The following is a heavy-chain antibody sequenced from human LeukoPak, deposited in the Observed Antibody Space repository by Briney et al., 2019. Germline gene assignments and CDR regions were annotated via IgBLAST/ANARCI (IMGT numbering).Heavy chain of an antibody. CDR2: IHHSGTT. J-gene: IGHJ6*03. Sequence: SETLSLTCAVYGGSFSDSYWTWIRQRPGKGLEWIGEIHHSGTTNFNPSLQSRVSISEDTAKNQFFLRVASMTAADTALYYCARGRKVSGVRRINWARHENYFFYYIDVWGKGTSVSVSS. CDR3: ARGRKVSGVRRINWARHENYFFYYIDV. V-gene: IGHV4-34*01. D-gene: IGHD1-14*01. CDR1: GGSFSDSY.